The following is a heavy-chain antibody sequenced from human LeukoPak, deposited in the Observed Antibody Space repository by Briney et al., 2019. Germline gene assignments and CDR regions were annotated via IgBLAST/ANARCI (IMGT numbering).Heavy chain of an antibody. CDR1: GYTLTELS. J-gene: IGHJ4*02. Sequence: ASVKVSCKVSGYTLTELSMHWVRQAPGKGLEWMGGFDPEDGETIYAQKFQGRVTMTEDTSTDTAYMELSSLRSEDTAVYYCATDLRGYSYDSLYFDYWGQGTLVTVSS. CDR3: ATDLRGYSYDSLYFDY. CDR2: FDPEDGET. D-gene: IGHD5-18*01. V-gene: IGHV1-24*01.